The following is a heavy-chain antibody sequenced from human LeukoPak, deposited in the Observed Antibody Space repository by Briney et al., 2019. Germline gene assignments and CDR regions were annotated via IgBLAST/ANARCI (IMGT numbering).Heavy chain of an antibody. V-gene: IGHV3-53*01. CDR2: IYSGGST. CDR1: GFTVSSKY. CDR3: ARERVYYDGSGYKPAEYFQH. D-gene: IGHD3-22*01. Sequence: SGGSLRLSCAASGFTVSSKYMSWVRQAPGKGLEWVSVIYSGGSTYYADSVKGRFTISRDNSKNTLYLQMNSLKAEDTAVYYCARERVYYDGSGYKPAEYFQHWGQGTMVTVSS. J-gene: IGHJ1*01.